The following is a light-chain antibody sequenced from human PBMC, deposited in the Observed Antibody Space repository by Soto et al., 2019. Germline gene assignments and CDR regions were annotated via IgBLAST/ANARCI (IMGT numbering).Light chain of an antibody. CDR1: SSNIGAGYD. CDR2: GNS. J-gene: IGLJ1*01. V-gene: IGLV1-40*01. CDR3: QSYDSSLSGYV. Sequence: QSVLTHPPSVSGAPLQRVTISCTGSSSNIGAGYDVHWYQQLPGTAPKLLIYGNSNRPSGVPDRFSGSKSGTSASLAITGLQAEDEADYYCQSYDSSLSGYVFGTGTKVTVL.